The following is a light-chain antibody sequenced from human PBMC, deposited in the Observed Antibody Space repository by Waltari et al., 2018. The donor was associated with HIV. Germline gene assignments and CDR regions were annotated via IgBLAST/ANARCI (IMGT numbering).Light chain of an antibody. Sequence: EIVMTQSPATLSVSPGERVALSCRASQSVSSNLAWYQQKRGQAPRLLIYGASTRATGIPARFSGSGSGTEFTLTISSLQSEDFAVYYCQQYNNWPRTFGQGTKVEIE. CDR1: QSVSSN. J-gene: IGKJ1*01. CDR2: GAS. V-gene: IGKV3-15*01. CDR3: QQYNNWPRT.